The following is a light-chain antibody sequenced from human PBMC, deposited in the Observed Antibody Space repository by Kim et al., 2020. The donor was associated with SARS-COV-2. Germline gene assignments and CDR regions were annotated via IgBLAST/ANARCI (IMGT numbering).Light chain of an antibody. CDR1: SSNVGAGYD. Sequence: RVTIFGTGSSSNVGAGYDVHWYQQLPGTAPKLLIYNNDNRPSGVPDRFSGSQSGTAASLAITGLQADDEADYFCQSYDAALSGPLFGGGTQLTVL. CDR3: QSYDAALSGPL. V-gene: IGLV1-40*01. J-gene: IGLJ2*01. CDR2: NND.